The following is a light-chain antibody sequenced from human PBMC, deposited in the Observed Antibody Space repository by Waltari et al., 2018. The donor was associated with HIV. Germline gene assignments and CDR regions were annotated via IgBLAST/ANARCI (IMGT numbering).Light chain of an antibody. Sequence: QSVLTQPLSASGTPGQRVTISCSGSSSHIGDFSVSWYQHLPGAAPKLLIYANNRRPAGVPARFSGSRSGTSAALAISGLRSEEEAVYSCAVWDDSLRGGVFGGGTKLTVL. J-gene: IGLJ3*02. CDR2: ANN. V-gene: IGLV1-47*01. CDR3: AVWDDSLRGGV. CDR1: SSHIGDFS.